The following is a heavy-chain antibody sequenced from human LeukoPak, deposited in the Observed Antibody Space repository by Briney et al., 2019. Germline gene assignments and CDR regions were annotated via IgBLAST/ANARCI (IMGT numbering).Heavy chain of an antibody. Sequence: PGGSLRLSCAASGFTFSDYYMSWIRQAPGKGLEWVSYISSSGSTIYYADSVKGRFTISRDNAKNSLYLQMNSLRAEDTAVYYCASAEASGNGDYFFDYWGQGTLVTVSS. CDR2: ISSSGSTI. CDR1: GFTFSDYY. V-gene: IGHV3-11*04. CDR3: ASAEASGNGDYFFDY. J-gene: IGHJ4*02. D-gene: IGHD4-17*01.